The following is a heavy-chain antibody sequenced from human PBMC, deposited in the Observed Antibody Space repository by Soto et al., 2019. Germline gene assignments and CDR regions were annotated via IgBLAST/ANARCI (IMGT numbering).Heavy chain of an antibody. CDR2: IYWDDHE. D-gene: IGHD6-13*01. J-gene: IGHJ4*02. CDR1: GFSLSTSGVG. V-gene: IGHV2-5*02. CDR3: AHKFSSWSPSDFDY. Sequence: GSGPTLVNPTQTLTLTCTFSGFSLSTSGVGVGWIRQPPGKALEWLALIYWDDHERYSPSLKSRLTITKDTSKNQVVLTMTNMDPLDTATYYCAHKFSSWSPSDFDYWGQGTLVTVSS.